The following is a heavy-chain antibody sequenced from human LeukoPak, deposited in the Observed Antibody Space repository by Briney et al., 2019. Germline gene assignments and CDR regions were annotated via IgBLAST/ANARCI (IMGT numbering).Heavy chain of an antibody. CDR2: ISAYNGNT. Sequence: ASVKVSCKASGYTFTSYGISWVRQAPGQGLEWMGWISAYNGNTNYAQKLQGRVTMTTNTSTSTAYMELRSLRSDDTAVYYCARRGQLGCIMITFGGVIADDYFDYWGQGTLVTVSS. D-gene: IGHD3-16*02. J-gene: IGHJ4*02. CDR1: GYTFTSYG. CDR3: ARRGQLGCIMITFGGVIADDYFDY. V-gene: IGHV1-18*01.